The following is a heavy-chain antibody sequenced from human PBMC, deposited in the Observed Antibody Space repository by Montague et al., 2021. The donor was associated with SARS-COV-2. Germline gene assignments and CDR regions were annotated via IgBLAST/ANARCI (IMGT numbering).Heavy chain of an antibody. CDR2: TYYSSTCYN. CDR3: ARQFGITWYAFDD. CDR1: GDSVSINNSA. D-gene: IGHD6-13*01. J-gene: IGHJ5*01. V-gene: IGHV6-1*01. Sequence: CAISGDSVSINNSAWNWIRQSPSNPLECLERTYYSSTCYNNYAVSFTGRITINPYTSKNQFSLQLNSVTPEDTAVYYCARQFGITWYAFDDWGQGTLVTVSS.